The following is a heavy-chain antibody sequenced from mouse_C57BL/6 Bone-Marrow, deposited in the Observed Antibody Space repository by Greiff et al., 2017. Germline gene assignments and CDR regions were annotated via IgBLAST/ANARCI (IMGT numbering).Heavy chain of an antibody. Sequence: EVMLVESGGGLVKPGGSLKLSCAASGFTFSDYGMHWVRQAPEKGLEWVAYISSGSSTIYYADTVKGRFTISRDNAKNTLFLQITSLRSEDTAMYYCARSYYGSSYDAMDYWGQGTSVTVSS. V-gene: IGHV5-17*01. CDR1: GFTFSDYG. CDR3: ARSYYGSSYDAMDY. CDR2: ISSGSSTI. J-gene: IGHJ4*01. D-gene: IGHD1-1*01.